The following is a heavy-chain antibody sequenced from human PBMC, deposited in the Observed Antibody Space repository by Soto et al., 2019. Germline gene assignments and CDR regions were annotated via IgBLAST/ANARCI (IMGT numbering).Heavy chain of an antibody. J-gene: IGHJ1*01. CDR2: ISPRGDNI. D-gene: IGHD2-21*02. CDR3: ARDSPPPYCGGDCYEDMTDEYFQH. V-gene: IGHV3-48*02. Sequence: GGSLRLSCVGSGFSLANFPMNWVRQTPGKGLEWISYISPRGDNIYYTESVKGRFTISRDNARNSLYLQMNSLRDEDTAVYYCARDSPPPYCGGDCYEDMTDEYFQHWGQGTLVTVSS. CDR1: GFSLANFP.